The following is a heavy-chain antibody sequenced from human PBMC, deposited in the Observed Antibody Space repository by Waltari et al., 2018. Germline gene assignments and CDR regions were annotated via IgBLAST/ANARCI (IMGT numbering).Heavy chain of an antibody. CDR1: GGSISTTNYN. Sequence: QVQLQESGPGLVKSSDTLSLTCTVSGGSISTTNYNWGWIRQPPGKGLEWIGSFFNGGTTFYNPSLKSRVTISVDRYKNRFSLYLHSVTATDSAVYYCVRGAFESWGQGTLVTVSS. CDR2: FFNGGTT. V-gene: IGHV4-39*07. J-gene: IGHJ4*02. CDR3: VRGAFES.